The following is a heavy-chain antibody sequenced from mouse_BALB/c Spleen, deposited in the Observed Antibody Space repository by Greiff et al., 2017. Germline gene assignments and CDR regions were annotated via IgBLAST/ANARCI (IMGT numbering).Heavy chain of an antibody. Sequence: EVKVVESGGGLVQPGGSLKLSCAASGFTFSSYGMSWVRQTPDKRLELVATINSNGGSTYYPDSVKGRFTISRDNAKNTLYLQMSSLKSEDTAMYYCARDRGEILPLDYWGQGTTLTVSS. CDR1: GFTFSSYG. J-gene: IGHJ2*01. D-gene: IGHD1-1*01. CDR3: ARDRGEILPLDY. CDR2: INSNGGST. V-gene: IGHV5-6-3*01.